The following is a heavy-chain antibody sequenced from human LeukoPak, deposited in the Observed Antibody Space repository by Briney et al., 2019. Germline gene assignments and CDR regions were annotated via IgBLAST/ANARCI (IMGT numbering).Heavy chain of an antibody. CDR1: GYTFTSYY. J-gene: IGHJ6*02. V-gene: IGHV1-46*01. Sequence: ASVKVSCKASGYTFTSYYMHWVRQAPGQGLEWMGIINPSGGSTSYAQKFQGRVTMTRDTSTSTVYMELGSLRSEDTAVHYCARDLVTMVRGVIINYGMDVWGQGTTVTVSS. D-gene: IGHD3-10*01. CDR3: ARDLVTMVRGVIINYGMDV. CDR2: INPSGGST.